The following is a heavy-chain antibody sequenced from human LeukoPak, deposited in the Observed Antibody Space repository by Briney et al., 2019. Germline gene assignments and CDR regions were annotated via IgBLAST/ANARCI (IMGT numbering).Heavy chain of an antibody. CDR2: IYYSGST. CDR1: GGSISSYY. Sequence: SETLSLTCTVSGGSISSYYWSWIRQPPGKGLEWIGYIYYSGSTNYNPSLTSRVTISVDTSKNQFSLKLSSVTAADTAVYYCTRAPYGYFGWDYYYGMDVWGQGTTVTVSS. D-gene: IGHD5-18*01. CDR3: TRAPYGYFGWDYYYGMDV. J-gene: IGHJ6*02. V-gene: IGHV4-59*01.